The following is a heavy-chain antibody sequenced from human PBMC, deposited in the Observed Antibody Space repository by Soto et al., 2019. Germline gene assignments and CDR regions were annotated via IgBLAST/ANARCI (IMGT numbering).Heavy chain of an antibody. CDR3: SRVEPLLLFGELTFYGMDV. Sequence: QVQLVQSGAEVKKPGSSVKVSCKASGGTFSSYAISWVRQAPGQGLEWMGGIIPIFGTANYAQTCQGRVTITADESTSTAYMELSSLRSEDTAVYYCSRVEPLLLFGELTFYGMDVWGQGTTVTVSS. J-gene: IGHJ6*02. D-gene: IGHD3-10*01. V-gene: IGHV1-69*01. CDR2: IIPIFGTA. CDR1: GGTFSSYA.